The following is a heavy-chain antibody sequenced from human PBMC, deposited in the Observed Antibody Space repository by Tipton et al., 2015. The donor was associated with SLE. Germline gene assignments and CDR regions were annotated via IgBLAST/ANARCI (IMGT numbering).Heavy chain of an antibody. V-gene: IGHV4-34*01. CDR1: GGSFSGYY. Sequence: TLSLTCAVYGGSFSGYYWSWIRQPPGKGLEWIGEINHSGSTNYNPSLKSRVTISVDTSKNQFSLKLSSVTAADTAVYYCARGSITGTKGYFDYWGQGTLVTVSS. CDR3: ARGSITGTKGYFDY. J-gene: IGHJ4*02. CDR2: INHSGST. D-gene: IGHD1-7*01.